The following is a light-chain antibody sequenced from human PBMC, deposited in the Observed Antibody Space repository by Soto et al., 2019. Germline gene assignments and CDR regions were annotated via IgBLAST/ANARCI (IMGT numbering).Light chain of an antibody. CDR1: DNVSSNY. J-gene: IGKJ1*01. CDR3: QQYGSSPGT. V-gene: IGKV3-20*01. Sequence: ENVLTQSPAPLSFSPGERATLSCRASDNVSSNYLAWYQQRPGQAPRLLIYGASSRATGIPDRFSGSGSGTDFSLTISRLEPEDFAVYYCQQYGSSPGTFGRGTKVDIK. CDR2: GAS.